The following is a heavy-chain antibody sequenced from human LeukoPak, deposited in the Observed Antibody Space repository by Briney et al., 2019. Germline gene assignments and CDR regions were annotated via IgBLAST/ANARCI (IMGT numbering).Heavy chain of an antibody. CDR3: AREEFSTSFTGDAFDI. Sequence: GGSLRLSCAASGFTVSSNYMSWVRQAPGKGVEWVSYISSSGSTIYYADSVKGRFTISRDSAKNSLYLQMNSLRAEDTAVYYCAREEFSTSFTGDAFDIWGQGTMVTVSS. CDR2: ISSSGSTI. D-gene: IGHD2-2*01. V-gene: IGHV3-11*04. CDR1: GFTVSSNY. J-gene: IGHJ3*02.